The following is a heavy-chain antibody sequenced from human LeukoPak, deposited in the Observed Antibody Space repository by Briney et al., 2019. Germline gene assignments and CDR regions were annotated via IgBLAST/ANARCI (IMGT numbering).Heavy chain of an antibody. Sequence: PGGSLRLSCAASGFTFSTYSMNWVRQAPGKGLEWVSSISSSSSYMYYADSVKGRFTISRDNARNSLYLQMNSLRAEDTAVYYCARGPRSTSCYLSFGCWTFDYWGQGTLVTVSS. J-gene: IGHJ4*02. V-gene: IGHV3-21*01. CDR3: ARGPRSTSCYLSFGCWTFDY. D-gene: IGHD2-2*01. CDR1: GFTFSTYS. CDR2: ISSSSSYM.